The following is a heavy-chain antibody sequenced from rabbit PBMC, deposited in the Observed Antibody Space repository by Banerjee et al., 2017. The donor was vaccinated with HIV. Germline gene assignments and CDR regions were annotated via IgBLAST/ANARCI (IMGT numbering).Heavy chain of an antibody. J-gene: IGHJ4*01. CDR3: VLSDAAYAYAFNL. CDR1: GIDFSGTYY. D-gene: IGHD6-1*01. CDR2: IYVTSGTT. Sequence: QSLEESGGDLVQPGASLTLTCTASGIDFSGTYYMCWVRQAPGKGLELIACIYVTSGTTWYANWVNGRFTVSRTSSTTVTLQMTSLTAADTATYFCVLSDAAYAYAFNLWGPGTLVTVS. V-gene: IGHV1S40*01.